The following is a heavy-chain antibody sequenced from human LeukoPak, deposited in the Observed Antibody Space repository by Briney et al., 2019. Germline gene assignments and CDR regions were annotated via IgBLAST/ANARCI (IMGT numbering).Heavy chain of an antibody. CDR2: IYYSGST. CDR3: ARGSFKVGGDWYFDL. D-gene: IGHD2/OR15-2a*01. Sequence: SETLSLTCTVSGGSISSYYWSWIRQPPGKGLEWIGYIYYSGSTNYNPSLKSRVTISVDTSKNQFSLKLSSVTAADTAVYYCARGSFKVGGDWYFDLWGRGTLVTVSS. V-gene: IGHV4-59*12. CDR1: GGSISSYY. J-gene: IGHJ2*01.